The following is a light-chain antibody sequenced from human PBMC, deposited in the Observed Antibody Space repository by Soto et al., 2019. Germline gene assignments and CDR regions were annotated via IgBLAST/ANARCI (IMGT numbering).Light chain of an antibody. Sequence: DIQMTQSPSTLSASVGDRVTITCRASQSISSWLAWYQQKPGKAPKLLIYDASSLESGVPSRFSGSGSGTEFTLTISSLQPDDFATYYCQQYNSYPTFGLGTRLEI. J-gene: IGKJ5*01. CDR1: QSISSW. CDR2: DAS. CDR3: QQYNSYPT. V-gene: IGKV1-5*01.